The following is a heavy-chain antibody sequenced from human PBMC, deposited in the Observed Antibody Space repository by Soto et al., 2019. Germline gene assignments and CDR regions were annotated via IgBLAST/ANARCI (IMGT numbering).Heavy chain of an antibody. Sequence: GAPILSFSAPCFPFRKPRVKMGRPAPREGLEWVGRIKSKTDGGTTDFAAPVKGRFAISRDDSKNMVYLQMNSLKTEDTGIYYCTTDSYSTMIVVRFDYWGHGTLVSVSS. J-gene: IGHJ4*01. CDR1: CFPFRKPR. V-gene: IGHV3-15*07. CDR2: IKSKTDGGTT. D-gene: IGHD3-22*01. CDR3: TTDSYSTMIVVRFDY.